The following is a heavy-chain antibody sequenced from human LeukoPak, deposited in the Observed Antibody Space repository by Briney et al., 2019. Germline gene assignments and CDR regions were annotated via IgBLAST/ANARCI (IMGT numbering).Heavy chain of an antibody. CDR3: ARDPSTVTSPFYYYYMDV. D-gene: IGHD4-11*01. J-gene: IGHJ6*03. CDR1: EFSVGSNY. CDR2: YSGGST. V-gene: IGHV3-66*01. Sequence: PGGSLRLSCAASEFSVGSNYMTWVRQAPGKGLEWVSLYSGGSTYYADSVKGRFTISRDNSKNTLYLQMNSLRAEDTAVYYCARDPSTVTSPFYYYYMDVWGKGTTVTVSS.